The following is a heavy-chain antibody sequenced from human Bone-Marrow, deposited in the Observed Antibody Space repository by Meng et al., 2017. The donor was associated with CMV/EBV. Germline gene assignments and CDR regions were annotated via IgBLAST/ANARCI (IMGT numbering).Heavy chain of an antibody. CDR3: ARGRTAAGATTTTFDY. CDR1: GGSFSGYY. CDR2: INHSGST. Sequence: VPLPQWGAGLLKPSETLSLTCAVYGGSFSGYYWSWIRQPPGKGLEWIGEINHSGSTNYNPSLKSRVTISVDTSKNQFSLKLSSVTAADTAVYYCARGRTAAGATTTTFDYWGQGTLVTVSS. J-gene: IGHJ4*02. V-gene: IGHV4-34*01. D-gene: IGHD6-13*01.